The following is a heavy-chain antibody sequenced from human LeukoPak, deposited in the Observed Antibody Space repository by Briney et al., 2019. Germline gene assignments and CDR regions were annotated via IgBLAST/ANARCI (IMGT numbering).Heavy chain of an antibody. J-gene: IGHJ4*02. Sequence: SETLSLTCIVSGDSVTNHYWSSIRQPPGKGLEWIGYIYYSGSINYNPSLKSRVTISVDTSRNQFSMKLNSVTAADTAVYYCAGSGGLANQGAVFDYWGQGTLVTVSS. CDR3: AGSGGLANQGAVFDY. D-gene: IGHD3-10*01. V-gene: IGHV4-59*02. CDR1: GDSVTNHY. CDR2: IYYSGSI.